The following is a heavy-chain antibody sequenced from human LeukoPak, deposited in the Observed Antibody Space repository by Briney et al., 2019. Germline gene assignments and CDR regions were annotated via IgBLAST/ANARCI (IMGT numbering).Heavy chain of an antibody. Sequence: GESLKISCQGSGYSFTSYWIGWVRQMPGKGLEWMGIIYPGDSDTRYSPSFQGQVTISADKSISTAYLQWSSLKASDTAMYYCVRGGAAAKNWFDPWGQGTLVTVSS. CDR1: GYSFTSYW. CDR2: IYPGDSDT. V-gene: IGHV5-51*01. CDR3: VRGGAAAKNWFDP. D-gene: IGHD6-13*01. J-gene: IGHJ5*02.